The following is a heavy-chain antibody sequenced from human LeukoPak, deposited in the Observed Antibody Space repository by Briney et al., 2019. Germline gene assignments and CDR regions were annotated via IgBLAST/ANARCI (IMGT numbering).Heavy chain of an antibody. Sequence: SVKVSFKASGGTFSSYTISWVRQAPGQGIEWMGRIIPILGIANYAQKFQGRVTITADKSTSTAYMELSSLRSEDTAVYYCARDLRGDRGDDYWGQGTLVTVSS. J-gene: IGHJ4*02. CDR2: IIPILGIA. CDR3: ARDLRGDRGDDY. V-gene: IGHV1-69*04. CDR1: GGTFSSYT. D-gene: IGHD3-16*01.